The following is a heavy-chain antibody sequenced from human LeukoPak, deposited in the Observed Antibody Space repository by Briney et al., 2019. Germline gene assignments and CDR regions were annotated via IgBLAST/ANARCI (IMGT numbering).Heavy chain of an antibody. CDR2: IYTSGST. CDR3: ARDTPYCSSTSCYGGYDY. Sequence: SETLSLTCTVSGGSIGSYYWSWIRQPAGKGLEWIGRIYTSGSTNYNPSLKSRVTMSVDTSKNQFSLKLSSVTAADTAVYYCARDTPYCSSTSCYGGYDYWGQGTLVTVSS. CDR1: GGSIGSYY. J-gene: IGHJ4*02. D-gene: IGHD2-2*01. V-gene: IGHV4-4*07.